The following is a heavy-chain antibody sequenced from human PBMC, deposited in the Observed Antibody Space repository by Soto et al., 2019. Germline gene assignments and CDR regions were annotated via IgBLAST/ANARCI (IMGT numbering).Heavy chain of an antibody. CDR3: AREGGYYYYYYGMDV. D-gene: IGHD3-22*01. CDR2: ISYDGSNK. Sequence: QVQLVESGGGVVQPGRSLRLSCAASGFTFSSYAMHWVRQAPGKGLEWMAVISYDGSNKYYADSVKGRFTISRDNSKNTLYLQMNSLRAEGTAVYYCAREGGYYYYYYGMDVWGQGTTVTVSS. J-gene: IGHJ6*02. CDR1: GFTFSSYA. V-gene: IGHV3-30-3*01.